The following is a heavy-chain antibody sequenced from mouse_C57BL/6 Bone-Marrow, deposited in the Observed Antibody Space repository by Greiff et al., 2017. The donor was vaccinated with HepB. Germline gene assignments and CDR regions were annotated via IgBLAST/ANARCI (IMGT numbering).Heavy chain of an antibody. V-gene: IGHV7-3*01. CDR2: IRNKANGYTT. D-gene: IGHD1-1*01. CDR3: ARYYYGSSSYFDV. J-gene: IGHJ1*03. CDR1: GFTFTDYY. Sequence: DVKLVESGGGLVQPGGSLSLSCAASGFTFTDYYMSWVRQPPGKALEWLGFIRNKANGYTTEYSASVKGRFTISRDNSQSILYLQMNALRAEDSATYYCARYYYGSSSYFDVWGTGTTVTVSS.